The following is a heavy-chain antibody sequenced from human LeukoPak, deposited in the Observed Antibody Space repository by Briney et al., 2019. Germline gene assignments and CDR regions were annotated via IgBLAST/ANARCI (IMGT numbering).Heavy chain of an antibody. CDR1: GGSISSGGCY. CDR3: ARDITMVRGVIVFRWFDP. V-gene: IGHV4-31*03. J-gene: IGHJ5*02. D-gene: IGHD3-10*01. Sequence: SQTLSLTCTVSGGSISSGGCYWGWISQHPGKGLEWIGYIYYSGSTYYNPSLKSRVTISVDTSKNQFSLKLSSVTAADTAVYYCARDITMVRGVIVFRWFDPWGQGTLVTVSS. CDR2: IYYSGST.